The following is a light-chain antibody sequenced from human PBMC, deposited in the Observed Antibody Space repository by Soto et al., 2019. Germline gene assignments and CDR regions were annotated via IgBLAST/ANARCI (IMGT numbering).Light chain of an antibody. CDR1: LSISNY. J-gene: IGKJ5*01. CDR2: AAS. V-gene: IGKV1-9*01. Sequence: DIQLTQSPSFLSASVGYRTTITCRATLSISNYLAWYQQKPGKAPNLLFDAASSLQSGDQSRFSGRGSRTENTLIISSLQPEDFATYYCQQLSSYPLTFGQGTRLEIK. CDR3: QQLSSYPLT.